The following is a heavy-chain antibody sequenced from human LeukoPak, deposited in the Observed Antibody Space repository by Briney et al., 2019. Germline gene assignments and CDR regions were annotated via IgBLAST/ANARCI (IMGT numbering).Heavy chain of an antibody. CDR3: ARVGYGDYASIYYYYGMDV. D-gene: IGHD4-17*01. CDR2: IIPILGIA. Sequence: GASVKVSCKASGGTFSSYAISWVRQAPGQGLEWMGRIIPILGIANYAQKFQGRVTITADKSTSTAYMELSSLRSEDTAVYYCARVGYGDYASIYYYYGMDVWGQGTTVTVSS. CDR1: GGTFSSYA. J-gene: IGHJ6*02. V-gene: IGHV1-69*04.